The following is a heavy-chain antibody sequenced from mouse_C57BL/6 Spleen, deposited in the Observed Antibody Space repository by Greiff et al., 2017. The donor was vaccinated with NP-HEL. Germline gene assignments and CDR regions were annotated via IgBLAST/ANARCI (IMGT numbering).Heavy chain of an antibody. J-gene: IGHJ3*01. CDR2: INPSTGGT. CDR3: ASHSSGNGGFAY. D-gene: IGHD3-2*02. CDR1: GYSFTGYY. V-gene: IGHV1-42*01. Sequence: EVQLQQSGPELVKPGASVKISCKASGYSFTGYYMNWVKQSPEKSLEWIGEINPSTGGTTYNQKFKAKATLTVDKSSSTAYMHLKSLTSEDSAVYYCASHSSGNGGFAYWGQGTLVTVSA.